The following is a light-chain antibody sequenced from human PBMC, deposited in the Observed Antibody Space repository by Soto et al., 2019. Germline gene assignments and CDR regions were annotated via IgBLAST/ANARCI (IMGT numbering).Light chain of an antibody. CDR2: DVN. J-gene: IGLJ1*01. Sequence: QSVLTQPHSVSGSPGQSVTISCTGTSGDVGRYSRVSWYRQHPDKAPQLMIYDVNKRPSGVPDRFSGSKSGNTASLTISGLQAEDEADYYCCSYAGTYTYVFGTGTKVTVL. V-gene: IGLV2-11*01. CDR1: SGDVGRYSR. CDR3: CSYAGTYTYV.